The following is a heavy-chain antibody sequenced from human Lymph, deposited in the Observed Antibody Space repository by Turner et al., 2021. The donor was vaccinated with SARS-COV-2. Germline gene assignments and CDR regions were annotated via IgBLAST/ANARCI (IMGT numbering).Heavy chain of an antibody. CDR2: FIPMLGIA. CDR3: ARIVAPGMGGGVYYYYYGMDV. CDR1: GGTFSSSA. D-gene: IGHD2-2*01. J-gene: IGHJ6*02. V-gene: IGHV1-69*10. Sequence: QVQLVQSGAEVKKPGSSVKVSCKASGGTFSSSAISWVRQAPGQGLEWMGVFIPMLGIANYAKKFQGRVTITAEKSTSNAYMELGSLRSEETAVYYCARIVAPGMGGGVYYYYYGMDVWGQGTTVTVSS.